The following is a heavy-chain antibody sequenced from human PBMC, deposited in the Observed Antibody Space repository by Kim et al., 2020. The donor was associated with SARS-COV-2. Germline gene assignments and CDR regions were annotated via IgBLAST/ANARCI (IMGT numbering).Heavy chain of an antibody. CDR3: ARSMFDYVWGTSRKKEDS. CDR1: GYPFSSFG. CDR2: ISAFNSNA. Sequence: ASVKVSCKTSGYPFSSFGITWVRQAPGQGLEWMGWISAFNSNANYTEKFQGRVTMTADISTSTAYMELRSLRSDDTAVYYCARSMFDYVWGTSRKKEDSWGRGTLLTVTS. V-gene: IGHV1-18*01. J-gene: IGHJ4*02. D-gene: IGHD3-16*02.